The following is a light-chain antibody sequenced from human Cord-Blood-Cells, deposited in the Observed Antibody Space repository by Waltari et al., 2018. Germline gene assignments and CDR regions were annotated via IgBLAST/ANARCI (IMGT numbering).Light chain of an antibody. V-gene: IGLV2-11*01. CDR2: DVS. CDR1: SSDVCGYNY. Sequence: QSALTQPRSVSGSPGQSVTISCTGTSSDVCGYNYVSWYQQHPGKAPKLMSYDVSKRASGVPDRFSGSKSGNTASLTISGLQAEDEADYYCCSYAGSYARVFGGGTKLTVL. CDR3: CSYAGSYARV. J-gene: IGLJ3*02.